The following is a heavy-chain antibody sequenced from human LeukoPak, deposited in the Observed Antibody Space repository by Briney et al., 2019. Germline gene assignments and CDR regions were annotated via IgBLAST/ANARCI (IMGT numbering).Heavy chain of an antibody. CDR2: ISSSSSYI. V-gene: IGHV3-21*01. D-gene: IGHD3-3*01. CDR3: ARDDRGDSDFWSGYYTYYFDY. J-gene: IGHJ4*02. CDR1: GFTFSSYS. Sequence: GRSLRLSCAASGFTFSSYSMNWVRQAPGKGLEWVSSISSSSSYIYYADSVKGRFTISRDNAKNSLYLQMNSLRAEDTAVYYCARDDRGDSDFWSGYYTYYFDYWGQGTLVTVSS.